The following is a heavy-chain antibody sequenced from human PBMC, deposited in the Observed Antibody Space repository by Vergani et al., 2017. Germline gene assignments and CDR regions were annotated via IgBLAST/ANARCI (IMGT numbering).Heavy chain of an antibody. J-gene: IGHJ4*02. D-gene: IGHD6-19*01. CDR1: GFTFSSYA. CDR3: AKDQGIAVAADDY. V-gene: IGHV3-23*01. Sequence: EVQLLESGGGLVQPGGSLRLSCAASGFTFSSYAMSWVRQAPGKGLEWVSAISGSGGSTYYADSVKGRFTISRDNTKNTLYLQMNSLRAEDTAVYYCAKDQGIAVAADDYWGQGTLVTVSS. CDR2: ISGSGGST.